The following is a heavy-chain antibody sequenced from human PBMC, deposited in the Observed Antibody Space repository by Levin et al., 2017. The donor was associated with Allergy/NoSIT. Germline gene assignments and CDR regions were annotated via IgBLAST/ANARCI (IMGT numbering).Heavy chain of an antibody. CDR3: ASWRNRGSSVGGFDY. CDR2: IIPIFGTA. V-gene: IGHV1-69*13. Sequence: SVKVSCKASGGTFSSYAISWVRQAPGQGLEWMGGIIPIFGTANYAQKFQGRVTITADESTSTAYMELSSLRSEDTAVYYCASWRNRGSSVGGFDYWGQGTLVTVSS. J-gene: IGHJ4*02. D-gene: IGHD6-6*01. CDR1: GGTFSSYA.